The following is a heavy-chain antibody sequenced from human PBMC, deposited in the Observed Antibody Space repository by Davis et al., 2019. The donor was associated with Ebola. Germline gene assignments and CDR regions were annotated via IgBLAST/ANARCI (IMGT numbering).Heavy chain of an antibody. D-gene: IGHD3-9*01. CDR3: ARGKELRYFACMDV. CDR2: ISYDGSNK. V-gene: IGHV3-30-3*01. CDR1: GFTFSSYA. J-gene: IGHJ6*02. Sequence: PGGSLRLSCAASGFTFSSYAMHWVRQAPGKGLEWVAVISYDGSNKYYADSVKGRFTISRDNSKNTLYLQMNSLRDEDTAVYYCARGKELRYFACMDVWGQGTTVTVSS.